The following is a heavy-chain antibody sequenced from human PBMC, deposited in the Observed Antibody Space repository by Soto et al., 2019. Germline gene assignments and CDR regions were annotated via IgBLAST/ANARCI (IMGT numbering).Heavy chain of an antibody. CDR2: ISGSGGST. D-gene: IGHD6-13*01. J-gene: IGHJ6*02. CDR3: AKYKGYSRSWYYPNCSYYGMDV. Sequence: EVQLLESGGGLVQPGGSLRLSCAASGFTFSSYAMSWVRQAPGKGLEWVSAISGSGGSTYYADSVKGRFTISRDNSKNTLYLQRNSLRAEDTAVYYCAKYKGYSRSWYYPNCSYYGMDVWGQGTTVTVSS. V-gene: IGHV3-23*01. CDR1: GFTFSSYA.